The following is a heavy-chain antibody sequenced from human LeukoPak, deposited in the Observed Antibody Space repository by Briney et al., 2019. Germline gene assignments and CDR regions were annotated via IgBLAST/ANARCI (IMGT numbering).Heavy chain of an antibody. CDR2: MNPNSGNT. CDR1: GYTFTSYD. V-gene: IGHV1-8*01. CDR3: AIIPVEMATMRNFDY. D-gene: IGHD5-24*01. Sequence: GASVKVSCKASGYTFTSYDINWVRQATGQGLEWMGWMNPNSGNTGYAQKFQGRVTMTRNTSISTAYMELSSLRSEDTAVYYCAIIPVEMATMRNFDYWGQGTLVTVSS. J-gene: IGHJ4*02.